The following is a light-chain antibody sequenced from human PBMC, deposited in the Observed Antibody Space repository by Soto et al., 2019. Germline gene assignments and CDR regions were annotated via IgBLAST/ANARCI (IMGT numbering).Light chain of an antibody. CDR2: DVS. CDR1: SSDVGGYNY. V-gene: IGLV2-11*01. J-gene: IGLJ1*01. Sequence: QSALTQPRSVSGSPGQSVTISCTGTSSDVGGYNYVSWYQQHPGKAPKLMIYDVSKRPSGVPDSFSGSKSGNTASLTISGLQAEDEADYYCCSYAGSYILRVFGTGTKLTVL. CDR3: CSYAGSYILRV.